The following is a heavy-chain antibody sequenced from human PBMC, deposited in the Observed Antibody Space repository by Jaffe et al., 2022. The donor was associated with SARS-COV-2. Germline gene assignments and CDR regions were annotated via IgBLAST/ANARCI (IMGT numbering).Heavy chain of an antibody. D-gene: IGHD1-26*01. CDR1: GFTFTSSA. Sequence: QMQLVQSGPEVKKPGTSVKVSCKASGFTFTSSAMQWVRQARGQRLEWIGWIVVGSGNTNYAQKFQERVTITRDKSTSTAYMELSSLRSEDTAVYYCAAPQGSSPLGGPDDAFDIWGQGTMVTVSS. J-gene: IGHJ3*02. V-gene: IGHV1-58*02. CDR2: IVVGSGNT. CDR3: AAPQGSSPLGGPDDAFDI.